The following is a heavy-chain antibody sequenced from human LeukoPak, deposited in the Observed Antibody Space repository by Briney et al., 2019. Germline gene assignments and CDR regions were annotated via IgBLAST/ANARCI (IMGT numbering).Heavy chain of an antibody. CDR3: ARDIKWLVPGY. V-gene: IGHV3-30-3*01. CDR1: GFTFSSYA. J-gene: IGHJ4*02. CDR2: ISYDGSNK. D-gene: IGHD6-19*01. Sequence: PGGSLRLSCAASGFTFSSYAMPWVRQAPGKGLEWVAVISYDGSNKYYADSVKGRFTISRDNSKNTLYLQMNSLRAEDTAVYYCARDIKWLVPGYWGQGTLVTVSS.